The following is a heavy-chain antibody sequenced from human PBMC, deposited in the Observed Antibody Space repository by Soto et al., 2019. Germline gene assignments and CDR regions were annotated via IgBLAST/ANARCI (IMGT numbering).Heavy chain of an antibody. CDR2: ISAHNGNT. D-gene: IGHD1-1*01. CDR3: ARGRYGDY. CDR1: GYNFTSYD. V-gene: IGHV1-18*01. Sequence: QVHLVQSGAEVKKPRASVKVSCKPSGYNFTSYDITWVRQAPGQGLEWMGWISAHNGNTDYAQKLQGRVIVTRDTSTSTAYMELRSLISDDTAVYYCARGRYGDYWGQGALVTVSS. J-gene: IGHJ4*02.